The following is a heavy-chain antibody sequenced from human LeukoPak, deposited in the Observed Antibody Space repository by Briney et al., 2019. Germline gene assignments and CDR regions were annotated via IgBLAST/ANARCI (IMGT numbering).Heavy chain of an antibody. Sequence: ASVKVSCKASGGTFSSYAISWVRQAPGQGLEWMGGIIPIFGTANYAQKFQGRVTITADESTSTAYMELRSLRSEDTAVYYCARGSSSSRRGDAFDIWGQGTMVTVSS. D-gene: IGHD6-6*01. V-gene: IGHV1-69*13. CDR2: IIPIFGTA. CDR3: ARGSSSSRRGDAFDI. J-gene: IGHJ3*02. CDR1: GGTFSSYA.